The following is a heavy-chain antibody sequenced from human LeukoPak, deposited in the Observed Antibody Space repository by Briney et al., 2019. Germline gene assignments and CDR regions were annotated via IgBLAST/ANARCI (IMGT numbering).Heavy chain of an antibody. J-gene: IGHJ1*01. CDR1: GCSISSYY. Sequence: SETLSLTCTVSGCSISSYYWSWIRQSPGKGLECIGYIYYNGNTNYDPSFKSRVTRSVDTSKNQFSLKVKSVSAADTAIYYCASEESSSFTSYFQHWGQGTLVTVSS. D-gene: IGHD6-6*01. CDR2: IYYNGNT. V-gene: IGHV4-59*01. CDR3: ASEESSSFTSYFQH.